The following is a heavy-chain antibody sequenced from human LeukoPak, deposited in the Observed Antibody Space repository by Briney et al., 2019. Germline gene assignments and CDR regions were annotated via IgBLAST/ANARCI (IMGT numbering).Heavy chain of an antibody. V-gene: IGHV1-2*02. D-gene: IGHD3-3*01. CDR1: GYTFTGYY. CDR2: INPNSGGT. CDR3: ARDQFVLRFLEWHPGGRYYYYGMDV. J-gene: IGHJ6*02. Sequence: ASVKVSCKASGYTFTGYYMHWVRPAPGQGLEWMGWINPNSGGTNYAQKFQGRVTMTRDTSISTAYMELSRLRSDDTAVYYCARDQFVLRFLEWHPGGRYYYYGMDVWGQGTTVTVPS.